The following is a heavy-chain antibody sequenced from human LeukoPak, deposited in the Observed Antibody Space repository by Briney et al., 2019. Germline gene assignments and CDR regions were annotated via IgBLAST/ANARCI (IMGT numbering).Heavy chain of an antibody. V-gene: IGHV3-7*01. Sequence: GGSLRLSCAASGFSFTTYWMSWVRQTPGKGLEWVANINQDETEKYYVDSVKGRFTISRDNSKNTLYLQMNSLRAEDTAVYYCARDYYGSGSYYKAYYYYYTDVWGKGTTVTVSS. CDR2: INQDETEK. D-gene: IGHD3-10*01. CDR1: GFSFTTYW. CDR3: ARDYYGSGSYYKAYYYYYTDV. J-gene: IGHJ6*03.